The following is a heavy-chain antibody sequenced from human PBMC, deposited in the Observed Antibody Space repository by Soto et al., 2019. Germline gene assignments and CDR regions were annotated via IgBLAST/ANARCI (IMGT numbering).Heavy chain of an antibody. J-gene: IGHJ6*02. CDR2: IYYSGST. V-gene: IGHV4-59*08. D-gene: IGHD6-13*01. CDR1: GGSISSHC. Sequence: SETMCVTCTVSGGSISSHCWSWIRKPTGKGLEWIGYIYYSGSTNYNPSLKSRVTISVDTSKNQFSLKLSSVTAADTAVYYCARRAEVSSSYYYYYYGMDVWGQGTTVTVSS. CDR3: ARRAEVSSSYYYYYYGMDV.